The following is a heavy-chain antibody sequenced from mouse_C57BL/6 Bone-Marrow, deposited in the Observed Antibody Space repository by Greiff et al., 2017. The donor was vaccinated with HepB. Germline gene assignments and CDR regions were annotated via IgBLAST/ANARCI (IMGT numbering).Heavy chain of an antibody. Sequence: QVQLQQSGAELAKPGASVKLSCQASGYTFTSYWMHWVKQRPGQGLEWIGYINPSSGYTKYNQKFTDTATLTDDKYSSTAYMQLSSLTYEDSAVYVCARWEVVYYSRGYFDYWGQGTTLTVSS. CDR1: GYTFTSYW. CDR2: INPSSGYT. CDR3: ARWEVVYYSRGYFDY. J-gene: IGHJ2*01. D-gene: IGHD1-1*01. V-gene: IGHV1-7*01.